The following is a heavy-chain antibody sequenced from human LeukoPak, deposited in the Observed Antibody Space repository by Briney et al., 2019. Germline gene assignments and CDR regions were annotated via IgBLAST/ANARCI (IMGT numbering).Heavy chain of an antibody. CDR3: ARGGGPYWIYYYMDV. D-gene: IGHD1-1*01. CDR1: GGSISSYY. Sequence: SETLSLTCTVSGGSISSYYWTWIRQPPGKGLEWIGYIYYTGSTNYNPSLKSRVTISVDTSKNQFSLKLSSVTAADTAVYYCARGGGPYWIYYYMDVWGKGTTVTVSS. V-gene: IGHV4-59*12. CDR2: IYYTGST. J-gene: IGHJ6*03.